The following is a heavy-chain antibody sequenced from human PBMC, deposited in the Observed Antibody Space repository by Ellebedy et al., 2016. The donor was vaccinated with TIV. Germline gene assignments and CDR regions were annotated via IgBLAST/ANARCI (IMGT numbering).Heavy chain of an antibody. D-gene: IGHD6-19*01. CDR1: GFTFSSYS. J-gene: IGHJ4*02. V-gene: IGHV3-21*01. CDR2: ISSSSSYI. Sequence: GESLKISCAASGFTFSSYSMNWVRQAPGKGLDWVSSISSSSSYIYYADSVKGRFTISRDNAKNSLYLQMKSLRAEDTAVYYCARDRAGTGDYWGQGTLVTVSS. CDR3: ARDRAGTGDY.